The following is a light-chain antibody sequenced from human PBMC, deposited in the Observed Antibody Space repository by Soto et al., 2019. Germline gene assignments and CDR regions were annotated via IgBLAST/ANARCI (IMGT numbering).Light chain of an antibody. J-gene: IGLJ1*01. CDR2: DVS. CDR3: SSYAGGRYV. CDR1: SSDVGRYSY. V-gene: IGLV2-11*01. Sequence: QSVLTQPRSVSGSPGQSVSISCTGTSSDVGRYSYVSWYQQHPGKAPKLMIYDVSERPSGVPDRFSGSKSGNTASLTVSGLQAEDEADYYSSSYAGGRYVFGTGTKVTVL.